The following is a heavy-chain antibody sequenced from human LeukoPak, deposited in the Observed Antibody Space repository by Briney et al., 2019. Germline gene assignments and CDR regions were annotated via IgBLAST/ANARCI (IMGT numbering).Heavy chain of an antibody. V-gene: IGHV4-39*07. CDR1: GGSFSSSSYY. D-gene: IGHD5-18*01. CDR2: IYYSGST. J-gene: IGHJ4*02. CDR3: ARDYQGGYGDKTVDY. Sequence: SETLSLTCTVSGGSFSSSSYYWGWIRQPPGKGLEWIGSIYYSGSTYYNPSLKSRVTISVDTSKNQFSLKLSSVTAADTAVYYCARDYQGGYGDKTVDYWGQGTLVTVSS.